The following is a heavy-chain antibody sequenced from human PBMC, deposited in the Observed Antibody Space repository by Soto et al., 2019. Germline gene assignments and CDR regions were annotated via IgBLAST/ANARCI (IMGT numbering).Heavy chain of an antibody. D-gene: IGHD2-8*02. CDR2: INHSGST. Sequence: QVQLQQWGAGLLKPSETLSLTCAVYGGSFSGYYWSWIRQPPGKGLEWIGEINHSGSTNYKLSLKSRVTISVDTSKNQFSRKLSSVTAADTAVYYCARGQSSLLLDCWGQGILVTVSS. J-gene: IGHJ4*02. V-gene: IGHV4-34*01. CDR3: ARGQSSLLLDC. CDR1: GGSFSGYY.